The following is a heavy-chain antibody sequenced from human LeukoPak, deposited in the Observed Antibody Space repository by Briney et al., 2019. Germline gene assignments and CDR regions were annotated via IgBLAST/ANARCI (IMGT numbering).Heavy chain of an antibody. CDR2: VWYDGSNE. CDR3: ARNGVRTDAMDV. J-gene: IGHJ6*02. D-gene: IGHD3-3*01. CDR1: GFTFRTYG. Sequence: GGSLRLSCAASGFTFRTYGMHWVRQAPGKGLEWVALVWYDGSNENYAGAVKGRFTISRDNSKHTPYLRMDSLRAEDTAVYYCARNGVRTDAMDVWGQGTTVIVAS. V-gene: IGHV3-33*01.